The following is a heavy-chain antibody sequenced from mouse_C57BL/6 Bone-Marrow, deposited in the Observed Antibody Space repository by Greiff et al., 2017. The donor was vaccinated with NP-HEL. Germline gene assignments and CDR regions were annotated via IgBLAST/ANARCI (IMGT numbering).Heavy chain of an antibody. J-gene: IGHJ2*01. Sequence: EVKLVESGGDLVKPGGSLKLSCAASGFTFSSYGMSWVRQTPDKRLEWVATISSGGSYTYYPDSVKGRFTISSDNAENTLYLQMSSLKSEDTAMYYCARRGTGRYFDYWGQGTTLTVSS. CDR3: ARRGTGRYFDY. D-gene: IGHD4-1*01. V-gene: IGHV5-6*02. CDR1: GFTFSSYG. CDR2: ISSGGSYT.